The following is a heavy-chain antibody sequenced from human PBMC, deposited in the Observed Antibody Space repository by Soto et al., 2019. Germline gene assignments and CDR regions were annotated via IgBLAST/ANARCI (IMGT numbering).Heavy chain of an antibody. CDR2: IYYSGST. CDR3: ARGVLDGYKLNWFDP. CDR1: GGSISSYY. J-gene: IGHJ5*02. Sequence: SETLSLTCTVSGGSISSYYWSWIRQPPGKGLEWIGYIYYSGSTNYNPSLKSRVTISVDTSKNQFSLKLSSVTAADTAVYYCARGVLDGYKLNWFDPWGQGTLVTVSS. D-gene: IGHD5-12*01. V-gene: IGHV4-59*01.